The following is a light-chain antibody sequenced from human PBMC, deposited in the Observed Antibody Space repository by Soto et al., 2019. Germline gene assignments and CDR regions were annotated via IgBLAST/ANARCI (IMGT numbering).Light chain of an antibody. J-gene: IGLJ1*01. CDR2: EVS. CDR1: SSDVGGYNY. Sequence: ALTQHASVSGSPGQSITISCTGSSSDVGGYNYVSWYQQYPGKAPSLMIYEVSNRPSGVSDRFSGAKSGNTASLTISGLQAEDEADYYCRSYTSSYIYVFGTGTKVTVL. V-gene: IGLV2-14*01. CDR3: RSYTSSYIYV.